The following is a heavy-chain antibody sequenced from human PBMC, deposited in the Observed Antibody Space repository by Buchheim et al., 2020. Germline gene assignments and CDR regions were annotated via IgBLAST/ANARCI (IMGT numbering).Heavy chain of an antibody. V-gene: IGHV4-59*01. Sequence: QVQLQESGPGLVKPSETLSLTCTVSGGSISSYYWSWIRQPPGKGLEWIGYIYYSGSTNYNPSLKSRVTISVDTSKNQFSLKLSSVTAADTAVYYCARHVGGSEGYYYFDYWGQGTL. J-gene: IGHJ4*02. CDR2: IYYSGST. CDR1: GGSISSYY. CDR3: ARHVGGSEGYYYFDY. D-gene: IGHD1-26*01.